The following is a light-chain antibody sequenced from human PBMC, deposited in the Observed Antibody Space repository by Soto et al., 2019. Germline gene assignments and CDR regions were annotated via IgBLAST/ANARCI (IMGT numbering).Light chain of an antibody. J-gene: IGKJ4*02. CDR2: GPS. V-gene: IGKV3-20*01. CDR3: QQYSSSPFT. Sequence: EIVLTQSPGTLSLAPGERATLSCRASQSVRSSHLAWHQQMPGQAPRLLIYGPSSRATGIPDRFSGSGSGTDFTLTISRLETEDFAVYYCQQYSSSPFTVGGGTKVEIK. CDR1: QSVRSSH.